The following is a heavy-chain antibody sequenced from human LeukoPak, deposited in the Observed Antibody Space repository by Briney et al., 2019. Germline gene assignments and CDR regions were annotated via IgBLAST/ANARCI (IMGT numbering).Heavy chain of an antibody. J-gene: IGHJ4*02. Sequence: GGSLRLSCAASGFTFSSYSMNWVRQAPGKGLEWVSSISSSSSYIYYADSVKGRFTISRDNAKNSLYLQMNSLRAEDTAVYYCARDPDYGSGSYSRPLYYFDYWGQGTLVTVSS. CDR1: GFTFSSYS. D-gene: IGHD3-10*01. V-gene: IGHV3-21*01. CDR3: ARDPDYGSGSYSRPLYYFDY. CDR2: ISSSSSYI.